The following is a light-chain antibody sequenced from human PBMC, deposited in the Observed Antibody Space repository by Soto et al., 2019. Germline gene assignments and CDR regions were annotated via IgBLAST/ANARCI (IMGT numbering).Light chain of an antibody. V-gene: IGKV3-15*01. J-gene: IGKJ4*02. Sequence: IVMTQSPSTLSASAGDRATISCRASQNISRSLAWYQQKPGKGPSLLIYGASNWAGGVPARFSGSGSGTDFTLTITSLQSEDFAVYYCLQYNDCPRTFGRGTKVEIK. CDR3: LQYNDCPRT. CDR2: GAS. CDR1: QNISRS.